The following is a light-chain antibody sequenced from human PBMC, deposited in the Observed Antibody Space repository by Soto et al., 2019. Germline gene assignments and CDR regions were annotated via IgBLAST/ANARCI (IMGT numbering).Light chain of an antibody. Sequence: DIPLTQSPSFLSASVGDRVTITCRASQGISSYLAWYQQKPGKAPKLLIYAASTLQSGVPSRFSGSGSGTEFTLTISSLQPEDFATYYCQQLNSYPRFTFGPGTKVDIK. V-gene: IGKV1-9*01. J-gene: IGKJ3*01. CDR2: AAS. CDR3: QQLNSYPRFT. CDR1: QGISSY.